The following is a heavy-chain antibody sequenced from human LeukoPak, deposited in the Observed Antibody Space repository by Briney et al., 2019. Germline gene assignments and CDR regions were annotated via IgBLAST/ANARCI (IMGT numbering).Heavy chain of an antibody. V-gene: IGHV4-59*01. D-gene: IGHD3-10*01. CDR3: ARDNPGMVRGVIGKGFDY. CDR2: MYNSGST. J-gene: IGHJ4*02. CDR1: GDSISSYY. Sequence: SETLSLTCTVSGDSISSYYWSWIRQPPGKGLEWVGYMYNSGSTNYNPSLKSRVTISVDMSKNQFSLKLSSVTAADTAVYYCARDNPGMVRGVIGKGFDYWGQGTLVTVSS.